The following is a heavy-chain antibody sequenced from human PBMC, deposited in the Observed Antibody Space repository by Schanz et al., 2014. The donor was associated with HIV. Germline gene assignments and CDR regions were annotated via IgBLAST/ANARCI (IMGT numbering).Heavy chain of an antibody. J-gene: IGHJ6*02. CDR3: ARTDYDILTGYSLGYYGMDV. D-gene: IGHD3-9*01. CDR2: IHPNSGGT. Sequence: QVQLVQSGAEVRKPGASVKVSCKTSGYNFAAYGISWVRQAAGQGFEWVGWIHPNSGGTKYAQKFQGRLTMTTDTSTSTAYMELRSLRSDDTAVYYCARTDYDILTGYSLGYYGMDVWGQGTTVTVSS. V-gene: IGHV1-18*01. CDR1: GYNFAAYG.